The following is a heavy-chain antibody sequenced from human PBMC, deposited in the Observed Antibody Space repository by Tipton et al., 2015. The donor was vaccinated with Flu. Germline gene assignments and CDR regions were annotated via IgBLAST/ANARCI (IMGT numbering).Heavy chain of an antibody. J-gene: IGHJ4*02. V-gene: IGHV3-53*05. CDR3: ARENYVALGVVVPDY. CDR1: GFTFSGSA. D-gene: IGHD2-15*01. Sequence: SLRLSCAASGFTFSGSAMHWVRQASGKGLEWLSVIYIGGSTYYADSVKGRFTISRDNSKNTVYLQMNSLRAEDTAVYYCARENYVALGVVVPDYWGQGTLITVSS. CDR2: IYIGGST.